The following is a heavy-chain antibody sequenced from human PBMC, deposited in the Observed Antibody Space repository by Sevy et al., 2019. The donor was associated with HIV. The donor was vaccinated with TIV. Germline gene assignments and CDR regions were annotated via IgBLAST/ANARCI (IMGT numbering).Heavy chain of an antibody. Sequence: SETLSLTCTVFGGSISSNSYYWGWIRQPPGKGLEWLGSIYYSGSTHYNPSLNSRVTISVDTSKNHFSLKLSSVTAADTAVYYCASQYTSGLVRTHDFWGQGTLVTISS. CDR2: IYYSGST. CDR3: ASQYTSGLVRTHDF. D-gene: IGHD3-22*01. CDR1: GGSISSNSYY. V-gene: IGHV4-39*02. J-gene: IGHJ4*02.